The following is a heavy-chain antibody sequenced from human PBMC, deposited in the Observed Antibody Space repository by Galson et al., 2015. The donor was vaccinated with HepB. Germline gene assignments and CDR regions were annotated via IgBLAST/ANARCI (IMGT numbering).Heavy chain of an antibody. Sequence: SLRLSCAASGFNFSDYYMSWIRQTPEKGLEWLSYISMSSGRTNYAGAVKGRFTISRDNAKNTLFLQMTNLSAEDTAVYYCATYRFLSTSTGRFFRHWGQGTLVTVSS. J-gene: IGHJ1*01. V-gene: IGHV3-11*06. D-gene: IGHD2/OR15-2a*01. CDR3: ATYRFLSTSTGRFFRH. CDR2: ISMSSGRT. CDR1: GFNFSDYY.